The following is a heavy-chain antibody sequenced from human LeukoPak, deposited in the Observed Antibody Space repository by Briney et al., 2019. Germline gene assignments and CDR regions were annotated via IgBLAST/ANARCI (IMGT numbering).Heavy chain of an antibody. Sequence: PGGSLRLSCAASGFTFSSYWMSWVRQAPGKGLEWVAYISSGSTVIYYADSVKGRFTVSRDNANNSLYLQMNSLRADDTASYYWARYHIAAIRTFAPWSQWPTAAVSS. CDR1: GFTFSSYW. CDR2: ISSGSTVI. D-gene: IGHD6-13*01. CDR3: ARYHIAAIRTFAP. J-gene: IGHJ3*01. V-gene: IGHV3-48*04.